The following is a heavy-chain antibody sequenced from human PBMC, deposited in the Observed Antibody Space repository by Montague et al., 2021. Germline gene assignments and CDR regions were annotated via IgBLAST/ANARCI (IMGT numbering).Heavy chain of an antibody. Sequence: SLRLSCAASGFNVNSHYMSWARQAPGKGLEWVSVTYTGGSAYYADSVKGRFTVTRDSSKNMVYLQMDSLRAEDTAVYFCARDESNTSSLDYWGQGTLVTVSS. J-gene: IGHJ4*02. CDR2: TYTGGSA. CDR1: GFNVNSHY. V-gene: IGHV3-53*01. CDR3: ARDESNTSSLDY. D-gene: IGHD3-10*01.